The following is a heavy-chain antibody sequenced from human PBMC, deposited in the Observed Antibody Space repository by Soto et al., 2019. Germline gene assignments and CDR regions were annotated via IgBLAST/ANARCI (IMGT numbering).Heavy chain of an antibody. J-gene: IGHJ4*02. V-gene: IGHV3-23*01. D-gene: IGHD2-8*01. CDR3: AKERHNGADRYYFDY. CDR1: GFTFSSYA. CDR2: ISGGGDSI. Sequence: GGSLRLSCAASGFTFSSYAMTWVRQAPGKGLEWVSAISGGGDSIYYADSVKGRFTISRDQSKNTLYLQMHSLRAEDTAVYFCAKERHNGADRYYFDYWGQGTLVTVSS.